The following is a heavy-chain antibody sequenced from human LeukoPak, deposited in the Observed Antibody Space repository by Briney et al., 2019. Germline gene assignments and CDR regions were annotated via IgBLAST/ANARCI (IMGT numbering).Heavy chain of an antibody. Sequence: GGSLRLSCGASGFTFSTSWMTWVRQAPGKGLEWVANIKQDGSDKYYMDSVKGRFTISRDNTKNSLYLQMNSLRAEDTAVYYCAKDSGWFRFDYWGQGTLVTVSS. J-gene: IGHJ4*02. V-gene: IGHV3-7*03. CDR3: AKDSGWFRFDY. D-gene: IGHD6-13*01. CDR1: GFTFSTSW. CDR2: IKQDGSDK.